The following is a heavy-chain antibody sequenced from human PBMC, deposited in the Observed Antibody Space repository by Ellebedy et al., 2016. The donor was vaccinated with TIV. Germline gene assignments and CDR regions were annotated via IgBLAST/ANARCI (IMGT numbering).Heavy chain of an antibody. Sequence: GESLKISXAASGFTFSSYSMNWVRQAPGKGLEWVSSISSSSSYIYYADSVKGRFTISRDNAKNSLYLQMNSLRAEDTAVYYCARDKDTPVGGAFDIWGQGTMVTVSS. CDR2: ISSSSSYI. J-gene: IGHJ3*02. CDR3: ARDKDTPVGGAFDI. V-gene: IGHV3-21*01. CDR1: GFTFSSYS. D-gene: IGHD2-15*01.